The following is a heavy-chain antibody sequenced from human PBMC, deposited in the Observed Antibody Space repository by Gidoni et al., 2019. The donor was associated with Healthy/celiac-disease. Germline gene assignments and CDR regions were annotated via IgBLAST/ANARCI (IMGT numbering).Heavy chain of an antibody. CDR1: GNTFTGYY. CDR3: ARDRVLGQWLGDVFDI. J-gene: IGHJ3*02. Sequence: QVQLVQSGAEVKKPGASVKVSCKASGNTFTGYYMHWIRQAPGQGLEWMGWINPNSGGTEYAQNFQGRVTMTRDTSINTAYMELSSLKSDDTAIYYCARDRVLGQWLGDVFDIWGQGTMFTVSS. D-gene: IGHD6-19*01. CDR2: INPNSGGT. V-gene: IGHV1-2*02.